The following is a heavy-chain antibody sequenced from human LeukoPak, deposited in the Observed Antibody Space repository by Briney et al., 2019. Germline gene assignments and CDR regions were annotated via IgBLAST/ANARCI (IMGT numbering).Heavy chain of an antibody. CDR1: GGSISSYY. CDR3: ARGPYSSSLNWFDP. J-gene: IGHJ5*02. V-gene: IGHV4-59*01. D-gene: IGHD6-13*01. Sequence: SETLSLTCTVSGGSISSYYWSWIRQPPGKGLEWVGYIYYSGSTNYNPSLKSRVTISVDTSKNQFSLKLSSVTAADTAVYYCARGPYSSSLNWFDPWGQGTLVTVSS. CDR2: IYYSGST.